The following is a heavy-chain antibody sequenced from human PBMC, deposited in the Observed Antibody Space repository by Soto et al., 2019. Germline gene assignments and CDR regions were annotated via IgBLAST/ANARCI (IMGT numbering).Heavy chain of an antibody. CDR3: ARIPNERGGWFDP. CDR2: VISYNGNT. Sequence: QVQLVQSGAEVKKPGASVKVSCKASGYTFTSYGIIWVRQAPGQGLEWMGWVISYNGNTNYAQKLRGRVTMTTDTSTSTAYMELRSLRSDDTAVDYCARIPNERGGWFDPWGQGTLVTVSS. CDR1: GYTFTSYG. D-gene: IGHD2-8*01. V-gene: IGHV1-18*01. J-gene: IGHJ5*02.